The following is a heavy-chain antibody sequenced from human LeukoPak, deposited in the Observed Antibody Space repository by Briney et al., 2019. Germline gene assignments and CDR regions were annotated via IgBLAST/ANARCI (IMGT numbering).Heavy chain of an antibody. CDR3: ARHERGAENLDY. J-gene: IGHJ4*02. D-gene: IGHD1-1*01. V-gene: IGHV4-59*08. CDR1: GVSISNYY. CDR2: VSYSGRT. Sequence: PSETLSLTCTVSGVSISNYYRSWIRQPPGKGLECIGYVSYSGRTNHNPSLNSRVTISADTSKNQFSLKLTSVTAADTAVYYCARHERGAENLDYWGQGTLVTVSS.